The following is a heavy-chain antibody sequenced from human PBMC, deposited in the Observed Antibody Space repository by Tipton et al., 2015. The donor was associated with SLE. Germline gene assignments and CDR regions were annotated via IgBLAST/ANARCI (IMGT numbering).Heavy chain of an antibody. CDR3: ASDYDYGDY. CDR1: GGSISSGSYY. J-gene: IGHJ4*02. D-gene: IGHD3-16*01. Sequence: LRLSCTVSGGSISSGSYYWSWIRQPAGKGLEWIGYIYTSGSTNYNPSLKSRVTISVDTSKNQFSLKLSSVTAADTAVYYCASDYDYGDYWGQGTLVTVSS. CDR2: IYTSGST. V-gene: IGHV4-61*09.